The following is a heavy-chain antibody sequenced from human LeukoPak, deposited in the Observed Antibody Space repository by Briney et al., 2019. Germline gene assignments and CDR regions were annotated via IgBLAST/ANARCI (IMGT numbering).Heavy chain of an antibody. J-gene: IGHJ6*02. Sequence: ASAKVSCKVSGYTLTELSMHWVRQAPGKGLEWMGGFDPEDGETVYAQEFQGRVTMTEDTSTDTVYMELSSLRSEDTAVYYCAAAGTTVTPRVYYYYYGMDVWGQGTTVTVSS. V-gene: IGHV1-24*01. CDR1: GYTLTELS. CDR2: FDPEDGET. CDR3: AAAGTTVTPRVYYYYYGMDV. D-gene: IGHD4-17*01.